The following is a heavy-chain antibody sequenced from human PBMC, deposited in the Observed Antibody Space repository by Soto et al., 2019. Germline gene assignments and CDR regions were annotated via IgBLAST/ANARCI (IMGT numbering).Heavy chain of an antibody. CDR2: IYNSGNT. D-gene: IGHD2-21*01. Sequence: SETLSLTCTVSGASMSSGGYYWSWIRQPPGKGLEWIGHIYNSGNTYNNPSLRSRLTISLDTSKNQFSLNLNSVTAADTAVYYCASGLSGDKVDQWGQGTLVTVSS. CDR3: ASGLSGDKVDQ. V-gene: IGHV4-30-4*01. CDR1: GASMSSGGYY. J-gene: IGHJ4*02.